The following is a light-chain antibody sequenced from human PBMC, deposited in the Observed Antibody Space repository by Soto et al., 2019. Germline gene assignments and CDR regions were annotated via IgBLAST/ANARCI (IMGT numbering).Light chain of an antibody. CDR2: DVS. Sequence: QSVLTQPPSASGSPGQSVTITCSGTSSDVGEENYVSWYQQHPGKVPKLMIYDVSKRPSGVPDRFSGSKSGNTASLTISGLQAEDEADYYCCSYAGSYTLYVFGTGTKLTVL. CDR1: SSDVGEENY. V-gene: IGLV2-11*02. CDR3: CSYAGSYTLYV. J-gene: IGLJ1*01.